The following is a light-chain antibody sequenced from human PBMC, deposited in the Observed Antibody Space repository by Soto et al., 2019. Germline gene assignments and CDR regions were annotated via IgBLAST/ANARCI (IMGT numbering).Light chain of an antibody. CDR3: QQSYNIPLT. CDR2: VAS. CDR1: QTINSY. V-gene: IGKV1-39*01. Sequence: DIQMTQSPSSLFASVGDTVTITCRASQTINSYLNWYQQKPGQAPKLLIYVASSLQNGVPSRFRGCGSGTDFTLSISSLEPEDFATYYCQQSYNIPLTFGPGTKLDFK. J-gene: IGKJ3*01.